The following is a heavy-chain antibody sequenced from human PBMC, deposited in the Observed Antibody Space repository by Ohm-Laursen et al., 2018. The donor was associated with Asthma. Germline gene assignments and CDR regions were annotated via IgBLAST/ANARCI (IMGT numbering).Heavy chain of an antibody. CDR3: ARDSLTVKRYYGMDV. J-gene: IGHJ6*02. Sequence: SLRLSCSASGYTFSRYSIHWVRQVPGKGLEWVSSISSSSSYIYYADSVKGRFTISRDNAKNSLYLQMNSLRAEDTAVYYCARDSLTVKRYYGMDVWGQGTTVTVSS. V-gene: IGHV3-21*04. D-gene: IGHD3-9*01. CDR1: GYTFSRYS. CDR2: ISSSSSYI.